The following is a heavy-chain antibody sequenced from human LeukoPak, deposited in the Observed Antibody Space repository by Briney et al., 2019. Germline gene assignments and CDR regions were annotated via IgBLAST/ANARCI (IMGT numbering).Heavy chain of an antibody. Sequence: GGSLRLSCAASGFTVSSNYMSWVRQAPGKGLEWVSAISGSGGSTYYADSVKGRFTISRDNSKNTLYLQMNSLRAEDTAVYYCARNDAFDIWGQGTMVTVSS. J-gene: IGHJ3*02. CDR2: ISGSGGST. CDR3: ARNDAFDI. CDR1: GFTVSSNY. V-gene: IGHV3-23*01.